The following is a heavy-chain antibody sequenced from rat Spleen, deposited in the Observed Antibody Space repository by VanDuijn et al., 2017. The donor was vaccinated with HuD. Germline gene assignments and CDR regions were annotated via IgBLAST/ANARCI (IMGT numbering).Heavy chain of an antibody. D-gene: IGHD1-9*01. V-gene: IGHV5-20*01. J-gene: IGHJ2*01. Sequence: EVQLVESGGGLVQPGRSMKLSCAASGFTFSDYYMAWVRQAPTKGLEWVASISYDGGGTYYRDSVKGRFTISRDNTKSSLYLQMDSLRSEDTATYYCARRHYGYTDYFDYWGQGVMVTVSS. CDR2: ISYDGGGT. CDR3: ARRHYGYTDYFDY. CDR1: GFTFSDYY.